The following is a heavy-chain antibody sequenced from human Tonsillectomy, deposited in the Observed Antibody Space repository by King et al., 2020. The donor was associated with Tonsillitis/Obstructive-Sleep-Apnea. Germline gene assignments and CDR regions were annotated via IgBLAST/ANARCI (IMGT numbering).Heavy chain of an antibody. CDR3: ARPYCSGGICHNYYYGMDV. Sequence: QLVQSGAEVKKPGSSVKVSCKASGGTFSSYAISWVRQAPGQGLEWMGGIIPILGIANYAQKFQGRVTITADKSTSTAYMELSSLRSEDTAVYYCARPYCSGGICHNYYYGMDVWGQGTTVTVSS. CDR1: GGTFSSYA. D-gene: IGHD2-15*01. V-gene: IGHV1-69*10. CDR2: IIPILGIA. J-gene: IGHJ6*02.